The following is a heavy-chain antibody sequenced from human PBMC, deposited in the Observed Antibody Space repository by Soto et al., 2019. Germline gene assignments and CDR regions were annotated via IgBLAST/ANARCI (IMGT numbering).Heavy chain of an antibody. V-gene: IGHV3-30*18. CDR2: ISYDGSNK. J-gene: IGHJ4*02. CDR3: AKVAHYGDYHYFDY. D-gene: IGHD4-17*01. CDR1: GFTFSSYG. Sequence: QVPLVESGGGVVQPGRSLRLSCAASGFTFSSYGMHWVRQAPGKGLEWVAVISYDGSNKYYADSVKGRFTISRDNSKNTLYLQMNSLRAEDTAVYYCAKVAHYGDYHYFDYWGQGTLVTVSS.